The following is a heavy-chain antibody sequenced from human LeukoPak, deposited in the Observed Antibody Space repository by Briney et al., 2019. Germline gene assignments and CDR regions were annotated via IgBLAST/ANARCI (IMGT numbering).Heavy chain of an antibody. J-gene: IGHJ5*02. V-gene: IGHV3-23*01. CDR3: AKEQLHSSGWYGGSVWFDP. CDR2: ISGSGNST. Sequence: GGSLRLSCAASGFTFSSYVLSWVRQAPGQGLEWVSTISGSGNSTYYADSVKGRFTISRDNSKDTLYLQMNSLSPEDTALYYCAKEQLHSSGWYGGSVWFDPWGQGTLVTVFS. D-gene: IGHD6-19*01. CDR1: GFTFSSYV.